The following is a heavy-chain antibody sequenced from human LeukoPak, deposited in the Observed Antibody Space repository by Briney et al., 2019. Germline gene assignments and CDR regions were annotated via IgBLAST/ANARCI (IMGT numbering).Heavy chain of an antibody. J-gene: IGHJ4*02. Sequence: SETLSLTCTVSGGSISSSSYYWSWIRQPPGKGLEWIAYIYYSGSTNYNPSLKSRVTISVDTSKNQFSLKLRSVTAADTAVYYCARAKGDYWGQGTLVTVSS. CDR2: IYYSGST. CDR1: GGSISSSSYY. CDR3: ARAKGDY. V-gene: IGHV4-61*01.